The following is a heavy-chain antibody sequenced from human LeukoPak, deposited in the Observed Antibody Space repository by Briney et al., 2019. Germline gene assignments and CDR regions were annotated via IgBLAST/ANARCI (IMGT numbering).Heavy chain of an antibody. CDR1: GGSISSYY. Sequence: SETLSLTCTVSGGSISSYYWRWIRQPPGKGLEWIGYIYYSGSTNYNPSLKSRVTLSVDTYKNQFSLKLSSVTAADTAVYYCARVDIVVVPATITYYYYMDVWGKGTTVTVSS. D-gene: IGHD2-2*03. CDR3: ARVDIVVVPATITYYYYMDV. V-gene: IGHV4-59*01. CDR2: IYYSGST. J-gene: IGHJ6*03.